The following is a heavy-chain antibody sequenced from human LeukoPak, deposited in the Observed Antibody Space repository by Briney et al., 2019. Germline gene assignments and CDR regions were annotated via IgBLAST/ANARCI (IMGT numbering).Heavy chain of an antibody. Sequence: QPGGSLRLSCAASGFIFSNFWMNWVRQAPGKRLEWVANIKQDGSEKYYVDSVKGRFTISRDNAKNSLYLQMNSLRAEDTAVYYCASSIAAAGKDYWGQGTLVTVSS. V-gene: IGHV3-7*01. CDR1: GFIFSNFW. CDR3: ASSIAAAGKDY. D-gene: IGHD6-13*01. CDR2: IKQDGSEK. J-gene: IGHJ4*02.